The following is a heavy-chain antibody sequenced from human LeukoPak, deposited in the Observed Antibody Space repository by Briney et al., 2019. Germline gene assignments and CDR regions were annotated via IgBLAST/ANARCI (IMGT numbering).Heavy chain of an antibody. Sequence: PGGSLRLSCAASGFTFSSYGVHWVRQAPGKGLEWVAFIRYDGSNKYYADSAKGRFTISRDNSKNTLYLHMNGLRAEDTALYYCARHGILGHCFSNDCYYAMDVWGRGTAVTVSS. J-gene: IGHJ6*02. CDR1: GFTFSSYG. V-gene: IGHV3-30*02. D-gene: IGHD2-2*01. CDR2: IRYDGSNK. CDR3: ARHGILGHCFSNDCYYAMDV.